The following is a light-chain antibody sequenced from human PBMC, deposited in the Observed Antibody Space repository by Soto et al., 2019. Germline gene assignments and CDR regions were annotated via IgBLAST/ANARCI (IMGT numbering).Light chain of an antibody. CDR1: QSLLHSNGYNY. CDR3: MQALQTPPT. V-gene: IGKV2-28*01. J-gene: IGKJ2*01. CDR2: LGS. Sequence: DIVMTQSPLSLPVTPGEPASISCRSSQSLLHSNGYNYLDWYLQKPVQSPQLLIYLGSNRSSGVHDRFSGSGSGTDFTLKISRVEAEDVGVYYCMQALQTPPTFGQGTKLEIK.